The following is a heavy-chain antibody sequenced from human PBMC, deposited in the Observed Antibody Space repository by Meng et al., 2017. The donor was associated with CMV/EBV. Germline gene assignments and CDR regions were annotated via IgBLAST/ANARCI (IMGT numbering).Heavy chain of an antibody. J-gene: IGHJ3*02. V-gene: IGHV1-18*01. CDR3: ARAGAYCSSTSCSPGAFDI. CDR1: GYTFTSYG. CDR2: ISAYNGNT. Sequence: ASVKVSCKASGYTFTSYGISWVRQAPGQGLEWMGWISAYNGNTNYAQKLQGRVTMTTDTSTSTAYMELRSLGSDDTAVYYCARAGAYCSSTSCSPGAFDIWGQGTMVTVSS. D-gene: IGHD2-2*01.